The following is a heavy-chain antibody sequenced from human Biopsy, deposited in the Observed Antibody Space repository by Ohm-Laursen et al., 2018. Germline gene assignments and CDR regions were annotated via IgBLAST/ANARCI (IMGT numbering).Heavy chain of an antibody. CDR3: ARDRGRRGWFDP. Sequence: SDTLSLTCTVSGGPLSSYSWSWIRQPAGKGLEWIGQIYTSGITNYNPSLKSRVTMSVDTSKNKFSLRVSSVTAADTAVYYCARDRGRRGWFDPWGQGTLVTVSS. J-gene: IGHJ5*02. CDR1: GGPLSSYS. V-gene: IGHV4-4*07. D-gene: IGHD1-14*01. CDR2: IYTSGIT.